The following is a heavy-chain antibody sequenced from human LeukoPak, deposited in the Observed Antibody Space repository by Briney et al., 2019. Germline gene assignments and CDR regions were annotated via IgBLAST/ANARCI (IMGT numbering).Heavy chain of an antibody. Sequence: ASVKVSFKSAGYTFNSHYIHWVRPAAGREREGMGIIYPSGGRTRFLQKFQDRVSMATEGSTGTVYMELSSLRAEDTALYYCVRAPNYYDSNGYYSYYMDGWGKGTTVTVS. CDR1: GYTFNSHY. CDR2: IYPSGGRT. V-gene: IGHV1-46*02. J-gene: IGHJ6*03. D-gene: IGHD3-22*01. CDR3: VRAPNYYDSNGYYSYYMDG.